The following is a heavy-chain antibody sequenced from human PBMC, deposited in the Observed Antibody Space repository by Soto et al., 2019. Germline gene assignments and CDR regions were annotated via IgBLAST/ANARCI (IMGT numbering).Heavy chain of an antibody. CDR3: ARDIPPSPLVPYCFDS. Sequence: SETLSLTCTVSGGSISSSSYYWGWIRQPPGKGLEWIGSIYYSGSTYYNPSLKSRVTISVDTDKNQFSLKLSSVTAADAAVAYCARDIPPSPLVPYCFDSWGQGTLVTVSS. J-gene: IGHJ4*02. CDR1: GGSISSSSYY. D-gene: IGHD2-2*02. V-gene: IGHV4-39*07. CDR2: IYYSGST.